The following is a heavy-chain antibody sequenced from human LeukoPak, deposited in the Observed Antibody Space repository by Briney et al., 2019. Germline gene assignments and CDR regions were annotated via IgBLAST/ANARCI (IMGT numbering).Heavy chain of an antibody. CDR3: ARANSGYDLAPFDY. CDR2: INWNGGST. V-gene: IGHV3-20*04. J-gene: IGHJ4*02. CDR1: GFTFGDYG. Sequence: GGSLRLSCAASGFTFGDYGMSWVRPAPGKGLEWVSGINWNGGSTGYADSVKGRFTISRDNAKNSLYLQMNSLRAEDTALYYCARANSGYDLAPFDYWGQGTLVTVSS. D-gene: IGHD5-12*01.